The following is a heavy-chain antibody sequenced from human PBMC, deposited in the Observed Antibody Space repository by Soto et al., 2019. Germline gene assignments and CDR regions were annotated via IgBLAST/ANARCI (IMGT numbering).Heavy chain of an antibody. D-gene: IGHD4-17*01. CDR2: ISYDGSKK. Sequence: GGSLRLSCAASGFTFRNYAMHWVRQAPGKGLEWVVVISYDGSKKYYADSLEGRFTISRDNSNNTLYLQMNSLTDEDTAVYYCVRAPGSATVTTSYVDYWGQGTQVTV. CDR1: GFTFRNYA. CDR3: VRAPGSATVTTSYVDY. J-gene: IGHJ4*02. V-gene: IGHV3-30*03.